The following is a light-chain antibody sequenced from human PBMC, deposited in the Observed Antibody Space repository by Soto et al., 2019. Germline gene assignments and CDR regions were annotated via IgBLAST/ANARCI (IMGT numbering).Light chain of an antibody. CDR2: RAS. Sequence: EVVLTQSPGTLSLSPGDRATLSCRASQTIRDNYLAWYQQKPGQAPGLLIYRASNRATGIPDRFSGSGSGTDSTLTVSRLEPEDFALYYCQQYGGSPATFGQGTRLEIK. CDR3: QQYGGSPAT. J-gene: IGKJ5*01. V-gene: IGKV3-20*01. CDR1: QTIRDNY.